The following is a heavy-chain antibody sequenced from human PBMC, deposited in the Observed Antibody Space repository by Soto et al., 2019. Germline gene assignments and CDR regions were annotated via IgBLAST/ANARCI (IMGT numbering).Heavy chain of an antibody. CDR3: FLGVVAARERYYFDY. D-gene: IGHD2-15*01. V-gene: IGHV3-15*01. CDR1: GFTFSNAW. Sequence: GGSLRLSCAASGFTFSNAWMSWVRQAPGKGLEWVGRIKSKTDGGTTDYAAPVKGRFTISRDDSKNTLYLQMNSLKTEDTAVYYCFLGVVAARERYYFDYWGQGTLVTVSS. CDR2: IKSKTDGGTT. J-gene: IGHJ4*02.